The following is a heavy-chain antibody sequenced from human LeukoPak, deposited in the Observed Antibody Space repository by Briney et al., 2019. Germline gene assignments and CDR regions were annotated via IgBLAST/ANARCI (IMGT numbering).Heavy chain of an antibody. CDR1: GFIFSRFW. V-gene: IGHV3-7*05. D-gene: IGHD4-23*01. Sequence: GGSLRLSCAASGFIFSRFWMSWVRQAPGKGLEWVANIKKDGSEKYYVASVEGRLTISRDNAKNSLYLQMNSLRAEDTAVYYCARERWELPRGTYYFDYWGQGTLVSVSS. CDR2: IKKDGSEK. J-gene: IGHJ4*02. CDR3: ARERWELPRGTYYFDY.